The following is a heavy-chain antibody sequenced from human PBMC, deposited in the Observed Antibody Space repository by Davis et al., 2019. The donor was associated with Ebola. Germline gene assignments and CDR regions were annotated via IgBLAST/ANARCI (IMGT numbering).Heavy chain of an antibody. J-gene: IGHJ4*01. V-gene: IGHV4-30-4*07. D-gene: IGHD1-26*01. CDR3: ARDNKSGSVDY. CDR1: AGFVSSGGNS. CDR2: IYFSGSN. Sequence: LTLSCAVSAGFVSSGGNSWSWIRHPPGKGLEWIGYIYFSGSNYYNPSLNSLVTISVDTSKNQFSLKLSSVTAADTAVYYGARDNKSGSVDYWGQGTLVTVSS.